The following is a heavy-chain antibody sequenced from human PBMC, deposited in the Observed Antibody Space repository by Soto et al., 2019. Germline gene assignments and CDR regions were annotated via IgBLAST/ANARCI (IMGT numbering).Heavy chain of an antibody. D-gene: IGHD6-19*01. CDR3: ARSAVAEGMDV. Sequence: PSETLTLTCTVSGGSISSYYWSWIRQPPGKGLEWIGYIYYSGSTNYNPSLKSRVTISVDTSKNQFSLKLSSVTAADTAVYYCARSAVAEGMDVRGQGTTVT. J-gene: IGHJ6*02. CDR2: IYYSGST. V-gene: IGHV4-59*08. CDR1: GGSISSYY.